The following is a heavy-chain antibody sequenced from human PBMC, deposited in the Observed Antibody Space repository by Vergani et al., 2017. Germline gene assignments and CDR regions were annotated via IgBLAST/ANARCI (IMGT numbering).Heavy chain of an antibody. V-gene: IGHV3-53*01. J-gene: IGHJ6*02. D-gene: IGHD3-10*01. Sequence: EVQLVESGGGLIQPGGSLRLSCAASGFTVSSNYMSWVRQAPGKGLEWVSVIYSGGSTYYADSVKGRFTISRDNSKNTLYLQMNSLRAEDTAVYYCARGPYGSGSPGVYYYGMDVWGQGP. CDR1: GFTVSSNY. CDR3: ARGPYGSGSPGVYYYGMDV. CDR2: IYSGGST.